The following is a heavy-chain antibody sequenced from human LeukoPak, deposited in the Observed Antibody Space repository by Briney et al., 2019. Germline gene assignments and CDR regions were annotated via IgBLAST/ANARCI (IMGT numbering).Heavy chain of an antibody. Sequence: PSETLSLTCAVYGGSFSGYYWSWIRQPPGKGLEWIGEINHSGSTNYNPSLKSRVTISVDTSKNQFSLKLSSVTAADTAVYYCASDQLLDAFDIWGQGTMVTVSS. CDR1: GGSFSGYY. J-gene: IGHJ3*02. D-gene: IGHD2-2*01. CDR3: ASDQLLDAFDI. CDR2: INHSGST. V-gene: IGHV4-34*01.